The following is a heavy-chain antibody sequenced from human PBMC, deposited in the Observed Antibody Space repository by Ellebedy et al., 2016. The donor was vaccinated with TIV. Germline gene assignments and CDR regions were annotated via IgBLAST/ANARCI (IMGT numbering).Heavy chain of an antibody. V-gene: IGHV5-10-1*01. CDR1: GYNFASYW. D-gene: IGHD5-24*01. CDR3: ATQLERRGGASS. J-gene: IGHJ5*02. CDR2: INPSDSDT. Sequence: GESLKISCKGSGYNFASYWISWVRQMPGKGLEWMGKINPSDSDTNYSPSFQGHVSFSAATSISTSYLQWSGLQTSDTAIYYCATQLERRGGASSWGQGTLVTVSS.